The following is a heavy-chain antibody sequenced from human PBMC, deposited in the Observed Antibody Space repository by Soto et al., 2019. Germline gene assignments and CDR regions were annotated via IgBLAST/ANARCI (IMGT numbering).Heavy chain of an antibody. CDR1: GGSISSSVW. D-gene: IGHD2-2*01. J-gene: IGHJ4*02. Sequence: SGTLSLTCTVAGGSISSSVWWSWVRQTPGKGLEWIGEIYHTGHTTYNPSLKSRVTISVDKSKNQFSLNLGSVTAADTAVYYCARKTEVPGVMPFDYWGQGTQVTVSS. CDR2: IYHTGHT. V-gene: IGHV4-4*02. CDR3: ARKTEVPGVMPFDY.